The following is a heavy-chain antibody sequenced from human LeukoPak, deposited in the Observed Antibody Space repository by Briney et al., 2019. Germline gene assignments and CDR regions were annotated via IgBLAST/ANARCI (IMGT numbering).Heavy chain of an antibody. CDR3: ASVCSSTSCYSKGLVDY. CDR1: GFTFSSYS. Sequence: GGSLRLSCAASGFTFSSYSMNWVRQAPGKGLEWVSYISSSSSTIYYADSVKGRFTISRDNAKNSLYLQMNSLRAGDTAVYYCASVCSSTSCYSKGLVDYWGQGTLVTVSS. V-gene: IGHV3-48*01. CDR2: ISSSSSTI. D-gene: IGHD2-2*01. J-gene: IGHJ4*02.